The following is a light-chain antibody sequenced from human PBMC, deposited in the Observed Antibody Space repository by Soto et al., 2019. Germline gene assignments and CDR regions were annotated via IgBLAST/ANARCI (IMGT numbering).Light chain of an antibody. CDR1: QGSRKD. Sequence: AIEMTQSPSSLSASVRDRVTITCRASQGSRKDLGWYQQKPGKAPELLIYSASTLQSGVPSRFSGSGSGTDFTLTISSLQPEDFATYYCLQDYHYPSTFGQGTKLEI. J-gene: IGKJ2*01. V-gene: IGKV1-6*01. CDR3: LQDYHYPST. CDR2: SAS.